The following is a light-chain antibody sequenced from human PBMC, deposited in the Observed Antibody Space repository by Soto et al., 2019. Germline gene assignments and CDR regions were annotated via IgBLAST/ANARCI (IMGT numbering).Light chain of an antibody. CDR3: QQYNSYDSWT. CDR1: QTISSW. J-gene: IGKJ1*01. V-gene: IGKV1-5*03. CDR2: KAS. Sequence: DIQMTQSPSTLSGTVGDRVTITCRASQTISSWLAWYQQKPGKAPKLLIYKASSLESGVPSRFSGSGSGTEFTLTISSLQPDDFATYYCQQYNSYDSWTFGQGTKVDI.